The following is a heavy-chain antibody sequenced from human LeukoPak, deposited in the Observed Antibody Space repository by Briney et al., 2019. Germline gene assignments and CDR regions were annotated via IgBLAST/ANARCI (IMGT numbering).Heavy chain of an antibody. V-gene: IGHV3-48*04. J-gene: IGHJ4*02. Sequence: GGSLRLSCAASGFTFSSYSMNWVRQAPGKGLEWVSYISSSSSTIYYADSVKGRFTISRDNAKNSLYLQMNSLRAEDTALYHCARTSRYYDSSGYYHYYFDYWGQGTLVTVSS. CDR1: GFTFSSYS. CDR3: ARTSRYYDSSGYYHYYFDY. D-gene: IGHD3-22*01. CDR2: ISSSSSTI.